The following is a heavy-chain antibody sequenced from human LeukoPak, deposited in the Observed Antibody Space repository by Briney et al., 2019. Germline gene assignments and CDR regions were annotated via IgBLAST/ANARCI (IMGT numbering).Heavy chain of an antibody. CDR2: IYHSGST. CDR3: ARVSSWYGGYFDY. CDR1: GGSISSGGYY. J-gene: IGHJ4*02. D-gene: IGHD6-13*01. V-gene: IGHV4-30-2*01. Sequence: SETLSLTCTVSGGSISSGGYYWSWIRQPPGKGLEWIGYIYHSGSTYYNPSLKSRVTISVDRSKNQFSLKLSSVTAADTAVYYCARVSSWYGGYFDYWGQGTLVTVSS.